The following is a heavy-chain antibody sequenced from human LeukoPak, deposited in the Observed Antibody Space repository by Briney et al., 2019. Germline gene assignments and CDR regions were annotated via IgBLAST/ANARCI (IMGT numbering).Heavy chain of an antibody. V-gene: IGHV4-61*02. Sequence: SETLSLTCTVSGGSISSGSYYWRWIRQSAGTGLEWIGRVYTSGSTNYNPSLKSRVTISVDTSKNQFSLKLSSVTAADTAVYYCARASNYGPYSLWGQGTLVTVSS. CDR1: GGSISSGSYY. J-gene: IGHJ4*02. CDR2: VYTSGST. D-gene: IGHD4-17*01. CDR3: ARASNYGPYSL.